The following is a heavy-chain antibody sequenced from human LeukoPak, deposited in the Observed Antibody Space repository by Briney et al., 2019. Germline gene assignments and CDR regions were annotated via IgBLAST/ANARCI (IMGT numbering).Heavy chain of an antibody. CDR1: GYTFTGYY. CDR2: INPNSGGT. CDR3: ARDRDWGISFDI. J-gene: IGHJ3*02. D-gene: IGHD7-27*01. Sequence: ASVKVSCKASGYTFTGYYMHWVRQAPGQGLGWMGWINPNSGGTNYAQKFQGRVTMTRDTSISTAYMELSRLRSDDTAVYYCARDRDWGISFDIWGQGTMVTVSS. V-gene: IGHV1-2*02.